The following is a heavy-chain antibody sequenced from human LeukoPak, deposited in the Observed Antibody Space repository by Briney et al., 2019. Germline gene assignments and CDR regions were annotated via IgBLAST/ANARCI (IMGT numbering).Heavy chain of an antibody. V-gene: IGHV3-21*01. J-gene: IGHJ4*02. CDR1: GFTFSSYA. Sequence: GGSLRLSCAASGFTFSSYAMNWVRQAPGKGLEWVSSISSGSSYMYYADSVKGRFTISRDNANNSLYLQMNSLRAEDTAVYYCARKDSPKHHIDYWGQGTLVTVSS. CDR2: ISSGSSYM. D-gene: IGHD2-15*01. CDR3: ARKDSPKHHIDY.